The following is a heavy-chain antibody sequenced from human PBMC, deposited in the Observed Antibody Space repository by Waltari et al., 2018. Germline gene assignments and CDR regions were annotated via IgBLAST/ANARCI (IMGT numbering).Heavy chain of an antibody. CDR2: SIPSFGTA. D-gene: IGHD3-3*01. Sequence: QVQLVQSGAEVKKPGSSVKVSCKASGGTFSSYAISWVRQAPGHGLEWMGGSIPSFGTANYAEKFQGIVTITTDESTSTAYMGLSSLGSEDTAVYYGARVRTTITIFGVVAYNWFDPWGQGTLVTVSS. CDR3: ARVRTTITIFGVVAYNWFDP. CDR1: GGTFSSYA. J-gene: IGHJ5*02. V-gene: IGHV1-69*05.